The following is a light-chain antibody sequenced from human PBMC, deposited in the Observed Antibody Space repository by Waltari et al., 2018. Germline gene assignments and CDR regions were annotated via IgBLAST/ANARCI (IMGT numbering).Light chain of an antibody. CDR1: PGSISSTSY. CDR2: KIN. V-gene: IGLV8-61*01. Sequence: QTVVTQEPSLSVSPGGTVTPTCAFSPGSISSTSYVSWYRQTPGQAPRTLIYKINSRSAGVPDRFSGSFLGNKAALTITGAQADDESDYYCLMYMGSGIWVFGGGTKVTVL. CDR3: LMYMGSGIWV. J-gene: IGLJ2*01.